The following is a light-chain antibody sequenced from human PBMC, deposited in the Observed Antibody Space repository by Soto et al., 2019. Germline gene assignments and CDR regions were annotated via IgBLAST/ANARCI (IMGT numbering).Light chain of an antibody. CDR3: QQYGSSPPNT. CDR2: GAS. Sequence: EIVLTQSPGTLSLSPGERATLSCRASQSVSRSYLAWYQQKPGQAPRVLIYGASSRATGVPDRFSGSGSGTDFTLTISRLEPEDFAVYYCQQYGSSPPNTFGQGTKLEIK. CDR1: QSVSRSY. J-gene: IGKJ2*01. V-gene: IGKV3-20*01.